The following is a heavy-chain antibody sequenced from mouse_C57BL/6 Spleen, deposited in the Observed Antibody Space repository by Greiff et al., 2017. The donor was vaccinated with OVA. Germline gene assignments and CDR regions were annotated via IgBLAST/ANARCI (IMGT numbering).Heavy chain of an antibody. CDR1: GFSLSTSGMG. D-gene: IGHD2-3*01. CDR3: ARVYDGRSYDYAMDY. Sequence: QVTLKESGPGILQSSQTLSLTCSFSGFSLSTSGMGVSWIRQPSGKGLEWLAHIYWDDDKRYNPSLKSRLTISKDTSRNQVFLKITSVDTADTATYYCARVYDGRSYDYAMDYWGQGTSVTVSS. J-gene: IGHJ4*01. CDR2: IYWDDDK. V-gene: IGHV8-12*01.